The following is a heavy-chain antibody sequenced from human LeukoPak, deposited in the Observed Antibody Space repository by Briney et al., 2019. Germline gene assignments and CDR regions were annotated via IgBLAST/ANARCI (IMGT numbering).Heavy chain of an antibody. Sequence: GGSLRLSCAASGFRFTNAWMSWVRQAPGKGLEWVGRIKSKTDGGTTDYAAPVKGRFTISRDESKNTLYLQMNNLKTEDTAVYYCTWIWAGANCHWGQGTLVTVSS. CDR1: GFRFTNAW. CDR2: IKSKTDGGTT. V-gene: IGHV3-15*01. J-gene: IGHJ4*02. D-gene: IGHD4/OR15-4a*01. CDR3: TWIWAGANCH.